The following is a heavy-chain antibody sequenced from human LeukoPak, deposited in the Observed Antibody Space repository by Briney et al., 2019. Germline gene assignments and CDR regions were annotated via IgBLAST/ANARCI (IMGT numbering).Heavy chain of an antibody. CDR2: VSYNTINK. D-gene: IGHD1-26*01. J-gene: IGHJ4*02. CDR1: GFTFSNYG. V-gene: IGHV3-30*03. CDR3: ARGGRSRFGY. Sequence: PGGSLRLSCAASGFTFSNYGMHWVRQAPGKGLEWVALVSYNTINKYYQDSVKGRFTISRDNAKNSFYLQMNSLRAEDTAVYYCARGGRSRFGYWGQGTLVTVSS.